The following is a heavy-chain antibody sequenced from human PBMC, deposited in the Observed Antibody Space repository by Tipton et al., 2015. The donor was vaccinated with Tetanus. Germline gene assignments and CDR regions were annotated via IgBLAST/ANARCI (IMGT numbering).Heavy chain of an antibody. D-gene: IGHD3-3*01. CDR3: AKGLGFYGMDV. Sequence: RSLRLSCAASGFTFDDYAMHWVRQAPGKGLEWVSGIGWNGGSIGYADSVKGRFTISRDNAKNSLYLQMNSLRAEDTALYYCAKGLGFYGMDVWGQGTTVTVSS. CDR2: IGWNGGSI. V-gene: IGHV3-9*01. J-gene: IGHJ6*02. CDR1: GFTFDDYA.